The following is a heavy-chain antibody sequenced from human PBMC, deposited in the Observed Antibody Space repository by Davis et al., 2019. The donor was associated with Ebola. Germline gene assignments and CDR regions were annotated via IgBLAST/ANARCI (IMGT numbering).Heavy chain of an antibody. CDR3: ARAITIFGVVNFVDP. V-gene: IGHV4-61*01. CDR2: IYYSGST. D-gene: IGHD3-3*01. J-gene: IGHJ5*02. Sequence: SETLSLTCSVSGGTVSSSPNYWVWFRQPPGKGLEWIGYIYYSGSTNYNPSLKSRVTISVDTSKNQFSLKLSSVTAADTAVYYCARAITIFGVVNFVDPWGQGTLVTVSS. CDR1: GGTVSSSPNY.